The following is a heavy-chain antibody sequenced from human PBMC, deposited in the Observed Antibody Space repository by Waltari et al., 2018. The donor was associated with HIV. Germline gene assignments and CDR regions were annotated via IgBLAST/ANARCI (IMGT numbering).Heavy chain of an antibody. Sequence: EVQLVESGGGLVKPGGSLRLSCAASGFTFSGYCVNWVRPAPGKGLEWVSSISSSSSYISYADSVKGRFTISRDNAKNSLYLQMNSLRAEDTAVYYCARDLRLRSPTYGMDVWGQGTTVTVSS. J-gene: IGHJ6*02. CDR3: ARDLRLRSPTYGMDV. V-gene: IGHV3-21*01. D-gene: IGHD3-16*01. CDR2: ISSSSSYI. CDR1: GFTFSGYC.